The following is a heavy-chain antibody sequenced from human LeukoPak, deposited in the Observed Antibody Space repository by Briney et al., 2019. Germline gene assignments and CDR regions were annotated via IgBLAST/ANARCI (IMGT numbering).Heavy chain of an antibody. V-gene: IGHV3-48*03. CDR3: AKVAKYYYGSETYYFFEH. CDR2: ISTNGVNI. J-gene: IGHJ4*02. D-gene: IGHD3-10*01. Sequence: GGSLRLSCAASGFTFSSYEMNWVRQAPGKGLEWLSYISTNGVNIHYADSVKGRFTISRDDAKRALYLQMNSLRVEDTAVYYCAKVAKYYYGSETYYFFEHWGQGTPVTASS. CDR1: GFTFSSYE.